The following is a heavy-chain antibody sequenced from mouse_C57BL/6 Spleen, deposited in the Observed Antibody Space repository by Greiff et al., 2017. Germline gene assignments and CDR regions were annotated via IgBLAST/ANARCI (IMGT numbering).Heavy chain of an antibody. CDR1: GFTFSDYG. J-gene: IGHJ3*01. Sequence: EVKLVASGGGLVKPGGSLKLSCAASGFTFSDYGMHWVRQAPEKGLEWVAYISSGSSTIYYADTVKGRFTISRDNAKNTLFLQMTSLRSEDTAMYYCAKTAQAPCAYWGQGTLVTVSA. V-gene: IGHV5-17*01. D-gene: IGHD3-2*02. CDR2: ISSGSSTI. CDR3: AKTAQAPCAY.